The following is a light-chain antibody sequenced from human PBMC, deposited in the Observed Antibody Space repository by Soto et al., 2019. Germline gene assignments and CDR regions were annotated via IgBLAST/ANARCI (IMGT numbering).Light chain of an antibody. CDR2: GAS. CDR3: QQYGSSLKIT. Sequence: EIVLTQSPGTLSLSPGERATLSCRASQSVSRSYLAWYQQKPGQAPRLLIYGASSRATGIPDRFSGSGSGTDFTLTISRLEPEDFAVYYCQQYGSSLKITFGQGTRLEIK. J-gene: IGKJ5*01. V-gene: IGKV3-20*01. CDR1: QSVSRSY.